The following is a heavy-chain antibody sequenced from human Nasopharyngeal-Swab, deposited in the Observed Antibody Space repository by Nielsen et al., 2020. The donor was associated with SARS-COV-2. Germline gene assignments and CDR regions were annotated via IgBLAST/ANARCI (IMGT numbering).Heavy chain of an antibody. CDR3: ARDRDSSGYYLGNWFDP. V-gene: IGHV3-11*01. J-gene: IGHJ5*02. CDR2: ISSSGSTI. Sequence: GGSLRLSCAGSGFTFSDYYMSWIRQAPGKGLEWVSYISSSGSTIYYADSVKGRFTISRDNAKNSLYLQMNSLRAEDTAVYYCARDRDSSGYYLGNWFDPWGQGTLVTVSS. D-gene: IGHD3-22*01. CDR1: GFTFSDYY.